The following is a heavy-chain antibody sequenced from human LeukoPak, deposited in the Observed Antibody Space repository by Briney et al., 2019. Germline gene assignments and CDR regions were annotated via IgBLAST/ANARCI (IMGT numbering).Heavy chain of an antibody. Sequence: PGGSLRLSCAASGFTFSSYAMSWVRQAPGKGLEWVPAIRVSGGSTYYADSVKGRFTISRDNSKNTLYLQMNSLRAEDTAVYYCAKDMITFGGVIVKGDAFDIWGQGTMVTVSS. D-gene: IGHD3-16*02. CDR3: AKDMITFGGVIVKGDAFDI. V-gene: IGHV3-23*01. CDR2: IRVSGGST. CDR1: GFTFSSYA. J-gene: IGHJ3*02.